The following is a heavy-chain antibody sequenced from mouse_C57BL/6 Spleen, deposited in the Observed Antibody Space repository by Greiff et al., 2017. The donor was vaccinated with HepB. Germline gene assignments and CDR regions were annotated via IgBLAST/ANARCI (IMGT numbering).Heavy chain of an antibody. CDR1: GFTFSDYY. J-gene: IGHJ4*01. Sequence: EVKLMESEGGLVQPGSSMKLSCTASGFTFSDYYMAWVRQVPEKGLEWVANINYDGSSTYYLDSLKSRFIISRDNAKNILYLQMSSLKSEDTATYYCTRDRTYYSNYAAMDYWGQGTSVTVSS. V-gene: IGHV5-16*01. CDR2: INYDGSST. CDR3: TRDRTYYSNYAAMDY. D-gene: IGHD2-5*01.